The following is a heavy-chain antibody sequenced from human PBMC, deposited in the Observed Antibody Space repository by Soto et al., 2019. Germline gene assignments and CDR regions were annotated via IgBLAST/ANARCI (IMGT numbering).Heavy chain of an antibody. CDR2: TYYRSKWYN. CDR3: ARDLTSGSYGYDYYYGMDV. D-gene: IGHD1-26*01. Sequence: WKSVSLTWGVSGDSVCINSAAWNWIRQSPSRGLEWLGRTYYRSKWYNDYAVSVKSRITINPDTSKNQFSLQLNSVTPEDTAVYYCARDLTSGSYGYDYYYGMDVWGQGTTVTVS. V-gene: IGHV6-1*01. J-gene: IGHJ6*02. CDR1: GDSVCINSAA.